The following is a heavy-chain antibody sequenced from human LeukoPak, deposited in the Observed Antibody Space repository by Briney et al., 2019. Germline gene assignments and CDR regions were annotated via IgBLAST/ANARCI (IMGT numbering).Heavy chain of an antibody. J-gene: IGHJ4*02. CDR2: INPNSGGT. CDR3: AKETDYGGNLDH. Sequence: ASVKVSCKASGYTFTGYYMHWVRQAPGHGLEWMGWINPNSGGTNYAQKFQGRVTMTRDTSISTAYMELGRLTSDDTAVYYCAKETDYGGNLDHWGQGTLVTVSS. D-gene: IGHD4-23*01. CDR1: GYTFTGYY. V-gene: IGHV1-2*02.